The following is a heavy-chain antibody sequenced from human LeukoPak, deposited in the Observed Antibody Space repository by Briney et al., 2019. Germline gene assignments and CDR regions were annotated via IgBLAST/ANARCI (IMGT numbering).Heavy chain of an antibody. D-gene: IGHD5-18*01. Sequence: GGSLRLSCAASGFTFSHYWMSWVRQAPGKGLEWVANINQDGGEKSYVDSVKGRFIISRDNAKNSLFLQMNSLRPEDTAVYFCARARAMAPYYYYYMDVWGTGTTVTVSS. V-gene: IGHV3-7*01. J-gene: IGHJ6*03. CDR1: GFTFSHYW. CDR3: ARARAMAPYYYYYMDV. CDR2: INQDGGEK.